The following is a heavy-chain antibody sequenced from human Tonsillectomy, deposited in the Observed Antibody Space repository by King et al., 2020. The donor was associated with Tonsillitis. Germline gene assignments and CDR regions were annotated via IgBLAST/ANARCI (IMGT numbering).Heavy chain of an antibody. J-gene: IGHJ6*03. Sequence: QLVQSGAEVKKPGSSVKVSCKASGGTFSSYAISWVRQAPGQGLEWMGGIIPIFGTANYAQKFQGRVTITADESTSTAYMELSSLRSEDTAVYYCARGTIFVVVIIYYYMDVWGKGTTVTVSS. D-gene: IGHD3-3*01. CDR2: IIPIFGTA. CDR3: ARGTIFVVVIIYYYMDV. CDR1: GGTFSSYA. V-gene: IGHV1-69*01.